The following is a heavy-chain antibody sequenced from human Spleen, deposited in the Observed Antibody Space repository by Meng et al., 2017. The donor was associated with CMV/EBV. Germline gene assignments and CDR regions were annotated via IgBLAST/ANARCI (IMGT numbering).Heavy chain of an antibody. CDR2: ISGSGDGT. D-gene: IGHD2-15*01. CDR3: ENHPGVVLYHYGMDV. Sequence: GESLKISCAASGFTFSNYAMSWVRQAPGKGLEWVSTISGSGDGTYYADPVKGRFTISRDNSKNTLYLQMNSLRAEDTAVYYCENHPGVVLYHYGMDVWGQGTTVTVSS. V-gene: IGHV3-23*01. J-gene: IGHJ6*02. CDR1: GFTFSNYA.